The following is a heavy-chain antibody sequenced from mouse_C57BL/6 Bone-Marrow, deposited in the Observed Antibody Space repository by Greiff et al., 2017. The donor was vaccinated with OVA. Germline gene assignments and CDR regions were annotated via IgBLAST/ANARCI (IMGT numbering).Heavy chain of an antibody. CDR2: IGPSASYT. CDR1: GYTFTSYW. V-gene: IGHV1-50*01. Sequence: QQSCKASGYTFTSYWMQWVKQRPGQGLEWIGEIGPSASYTIYNQKFKGKATLTVDTSSSTAYLQLSSLTSEDSAVYYCAKPPFYWGQGTTLTVSS. CDR3: AKPPFY. J-gene: IGHJ2*01.